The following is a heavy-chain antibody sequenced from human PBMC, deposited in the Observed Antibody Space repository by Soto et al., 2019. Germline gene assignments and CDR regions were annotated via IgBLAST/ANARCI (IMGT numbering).Heavy chain of an antibody. CDR1: GFTFSSYG. V-gene: IGHV3-30*18. D-gene: IGHD6-19*01. CDR2: ISYDGSNK. Sequence: GGSLRLSCAASGFTFSSYGMHWVRQAPGKGLEWVAVISYDGSNKYYADSVKGRFTISRDNSKNTLYLQMNSLRAEDTAVYYCAKSSGWYSGAFDIWGQGTMVTVSS. CDR3: AKSSGWYSGAFDI. J-gene: IGHJ3*02.